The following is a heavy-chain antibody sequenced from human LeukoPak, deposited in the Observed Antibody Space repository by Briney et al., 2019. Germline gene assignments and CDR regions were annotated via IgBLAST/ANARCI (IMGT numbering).Heavy chain of an antibody. CDR2: ISISSSYI. CDR1: GFTFSSYI. J-gene: IGHJ6*03. Sequence: GWSLTLSCAASGFTFSSYIMNWVRQAPAKGLDGVSSISISSSYIYYADSVKDRFTISRDNAKNSLYLQMNSLRAEDTAVYYCARETLDCSSTSCYYYYMDVWGKGTTVTVSS. D-gene: IGHD2-2*01. CDR3: ARETLDCSSTSCYYYYMDV. V-gene: IGHV3-21*01.